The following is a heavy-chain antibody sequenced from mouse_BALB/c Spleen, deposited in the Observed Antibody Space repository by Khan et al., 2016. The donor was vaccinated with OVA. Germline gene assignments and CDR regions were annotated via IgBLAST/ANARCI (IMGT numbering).Heavy chain of an antibody. CDR1: GYTFTSYW. CDR2: INPSDSET. Sequence: QVQLQQPGAELVRPGASVKLSCKASGYTFTSYWMNWVRQRPGQGLEWIGMINPSDSETHYNQLFKDKATLTVDKSSGTAYMQLSSLTSEDSAVYYGAKREKYGYDPSWFAYWGQGTLVTVSA. V-gene: IGHV1-61*01. D-gene: IGHD2-2*01. CDR3: AKREKYGYDPSWFAY. J-gene: IGHJ3*01.